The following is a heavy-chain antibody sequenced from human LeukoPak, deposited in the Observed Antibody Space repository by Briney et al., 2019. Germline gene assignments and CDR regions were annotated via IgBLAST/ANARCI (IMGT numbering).Heavy chain of an antibody. CDR2: TSSSSSYI. CDR1: GFTFSSYS. CDR3: AREMGLRYFDWLLLGDAFDI. D-gene: IGHD3-9*01. J-gene: IGHJ3*02. Sequence: GGSLRLSCAASGFTFSSYSMNWVSQAPGKGLEWVSSTSSSSSYIYYADSVKGRFTISRDNAKNSLYLQMNSLRAEDTAVYYCAREMGLRYFDWLLLGDAFDIWGQGTMVTVSS. V-gene: IGHV3-21*01.